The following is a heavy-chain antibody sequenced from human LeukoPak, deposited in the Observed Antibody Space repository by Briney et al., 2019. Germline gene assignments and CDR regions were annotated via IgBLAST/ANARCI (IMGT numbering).Heavy chain of an antibody. D-gene: IGHD1-26*01. Sequence: SETLSLTCAVSGGSVSSGGYSWSWIRQPPGKALEWIGYFFYTGNTYYNPSLKSRLTVSVDTSKNQFSLTLTSVTAADTAVYYCARVIVGALDYWGQGTLVTVSS. CDR3: ARVIVGALDY. CDR1: GGSVSSGGYS. V-gene: IGHV4-30-4*07. CDR2: FFYTGNT. J-gene: IGHJ4*02.